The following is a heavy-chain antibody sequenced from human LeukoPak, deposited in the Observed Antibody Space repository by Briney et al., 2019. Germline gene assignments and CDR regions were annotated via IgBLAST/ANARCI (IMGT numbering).Heavy chain of an antibody. V-gene: IGHV4-39*01. J-gene: IGHJ4*02. CDR1: GGSISSSSYY. Sequence: SETLSLTCTVSGGSISSSSYYWGWIRQPPGKGLEWIGSIYYSGSTYYNPSLKSRVTISVDTSKNQFSLKLSSVTAADTAMYYCAGSSSSWYQVYWGQGTLVTVSS. D-gene: IGHD6-13*01. CDR2: IYYSGST. CDR3: AGSSSSWYQVY.